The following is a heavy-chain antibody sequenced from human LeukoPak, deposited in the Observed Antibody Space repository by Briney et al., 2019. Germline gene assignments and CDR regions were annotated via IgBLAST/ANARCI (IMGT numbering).Heavy chain of an antibody. Sequence: PGGSLRLSCAASGFTFSSSAMSWVRQAPGKGLKWVSAISGTGGSTYYADSVKGRFTISRDNSKNTLDLQMNSLRAEDTAVYYCAKSGRVVPAATVAYWGQGTLVTVSS. CDR3: AKSGRVVPAATVAY. D-gene: IGHD2-2*01. CDR1: GFTFSSSA. J-gene: IGHJ4*02. CDR2: ISGTGGST. V-gene: IGHV3-23*01.